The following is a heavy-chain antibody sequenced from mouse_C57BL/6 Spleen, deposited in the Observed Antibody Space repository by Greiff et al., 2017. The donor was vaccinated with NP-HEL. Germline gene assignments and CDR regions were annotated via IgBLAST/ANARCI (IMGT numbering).Heavy chain of an antibody. CDR2: IYPGDGDT. V-gene: IGHV1-80*01. D-gene: IGHD2-3*01. CDR1: GYPFSSYW. Sequence: QVQLQQSGAELVKPGASVKISCKASGYPFSSYWMNWVKQRPGKGLEWIGQIYPGDGDTNYNGKFKGKATLTADKSSSTAYMQLSSLTSEDSAVYFCARGRDGYYYYAMDYWGQGTSVTVSS. J-gene: IGHJ4*01. CDR3: ARGRDGYYYYAMDY.